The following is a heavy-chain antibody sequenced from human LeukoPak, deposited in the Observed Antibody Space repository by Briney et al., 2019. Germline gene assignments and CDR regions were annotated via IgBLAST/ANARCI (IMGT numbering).Heavy chain of an antibody. D-gene: IGHD5-18*01. Sequence: GGSLRLSCAASGFTFSNAWMSWVRQAPGKGLEWVGRIKSKTDGGTTDYAAPVKGRFTISRDDSKNTLYLQMNSLKTEDTAVYYCTTGGGRGYVDTAMATHWGQGTLVTVSS. CDR2: IKSKTDGGTT. V-gene: IGHV3-15*01. CDR3: TTGGGRGYVDTAMATH. CDR1: GFTFSNAW. J-gene: IGHJ4*02.